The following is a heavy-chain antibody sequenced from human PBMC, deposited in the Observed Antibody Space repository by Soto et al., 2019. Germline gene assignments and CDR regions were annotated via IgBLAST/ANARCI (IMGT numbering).Heavy chain of an antibody. CDR3: ARGHIVVVTANHNWFDP. V-gene: IGHV4-30-4*01. J-gene: IGHJ5*02. CDR1: GGSISSGDYY. D-gene: IGHD2-21*02. Sequence: SETLSLTCTVSGGSISSGDYYWSWIRQPPGKGLEWIGYIYYSGSTYYNPSLKSRVTISVDTSKNQFSLKLSSVTAADTAVYYCARGHIVVVTANHNWFDPWGQGTQVTVSS. CDR2: IYYSGST.